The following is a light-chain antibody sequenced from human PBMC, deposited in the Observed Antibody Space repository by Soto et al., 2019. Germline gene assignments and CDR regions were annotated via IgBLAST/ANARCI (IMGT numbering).Light chain of an antibody. CDR1: SSNIGSNT. Sequence: QSVLTQPPSASGTPGQRVTISCSGSSSNIGSNTVNWYQQLPGTAPKLLIYNNNQRPSWVPDRFSGSKSGTSASLAISGLQSEDDADYYCAAWDASLNGPVFGGGTKLTVL. CDR3: AAWDASLNGPV. CDR2: NNN. J-gene: IGLJ2*01. V-gene: IGLV1-44*01.